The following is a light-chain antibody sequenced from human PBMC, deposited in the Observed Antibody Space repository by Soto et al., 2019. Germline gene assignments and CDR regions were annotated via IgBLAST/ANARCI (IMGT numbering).Light chain of an antibody. CDR1: QSVSSN. CDR2: GAS. V-gene: IGKV3-15*01. Sequence: EIVMTQSPVTLSVSPGERATLSCRASQSVSSNLAWYQQKCGQAPRLLIYGASTRATGIPARFSGNGSGTEFTLPISSLQSEDFAIYYCQQYNNWPPYTFGQGTKLEIK. CDR3: QQYNNWPPYT. J-gene: IGKJ2*01.